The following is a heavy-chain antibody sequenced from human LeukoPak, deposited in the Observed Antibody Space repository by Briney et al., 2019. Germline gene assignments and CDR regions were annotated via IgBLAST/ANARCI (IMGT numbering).Heavy chain of an antibody. V-gene: IGHV3-66*01. CDR2: IYSDSGGST. Sequence: GGSLRLSCAASGFTVSSNYMSWVRQAPGKGLEWVSVIYSDSGGSTYYADSVKGRLTMSRDNSKNTLYLHMNSLGAEDTAVYYCARGFTHDYGDYFDYWGQGTLVTVSS. CDR3: ARGFTHDYGDYFDY. J-gene: IGHJ4*02. D-gene: IGHD4-17*01. CDR1: GFTVSSNY.